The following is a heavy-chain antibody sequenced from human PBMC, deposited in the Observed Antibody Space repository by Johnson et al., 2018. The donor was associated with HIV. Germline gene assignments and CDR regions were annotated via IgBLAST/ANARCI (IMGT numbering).Heavy chain of an antibody. D-gene: IGHD5-18*01. V-gene: IGHV3-30-3*01. Sequence: QVQVVESGGGVVQPGRSLRLSCAASGFTFSSYAMHWVRQAPGKGLEWVAVISYDGSNKYYADSVKGRFTISRDNSKTTLYLQMNSLRAEDTAVYYCARYGGYSYGDAFDIWGQGTMVTVSS. J-gene: IGHJ3*02. CDR2: ISYDGSNK. CDR3: ARYGGYSYGDAFDI. CDR1: GFTFSSYA.